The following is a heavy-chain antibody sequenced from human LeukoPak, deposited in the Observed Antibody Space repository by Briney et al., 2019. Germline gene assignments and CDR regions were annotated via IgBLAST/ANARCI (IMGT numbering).Heavy chain of an antibody. D-gene: IGHD5-12*01. CDR1: GGSISSYY. J-gene: IGHJ4*02. CDR2: IYYSGST. CDR3: ARAEIVATAPFDY. V-gene: IGHV4-59*01. Sequence: SETLSLTCTVSGGSISSYYWSWIRQPPGKGLEWIGYIYYSGSTNYNPSLKSRVTISVDTSKNQFSLKLSSVTAADTVVYYCARAEIVATAPFDYWGQGTLVSVSS.